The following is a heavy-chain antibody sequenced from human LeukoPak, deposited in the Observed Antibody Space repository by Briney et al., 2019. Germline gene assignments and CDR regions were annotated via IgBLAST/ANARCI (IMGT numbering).Heavy chain of an antibody. J-gene: IGHJ4*02. CDR1: GFTFSSYS. CDR2: ISYDGKKT. D-gene: IGHD2-2*01. V-gene: IGHV3-30*04. Sequence: GGSLRLSCTASGFTFSSYSIHWVRQAPGKGLEWVALISYDGKKTDYADSVKGRFTFSRDNAKNSLYLQMNSLRAEDTAVYYCARYDCSSTSCYPYLYYFDYWGQGTLVTVSS. CDR3: ARYDCSSTSCYPYLYYFDY.